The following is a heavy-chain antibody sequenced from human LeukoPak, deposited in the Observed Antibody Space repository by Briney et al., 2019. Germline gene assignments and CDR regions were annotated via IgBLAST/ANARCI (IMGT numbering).Heavy chain of an antibody. J-gene: IGHJ4*02. D-gene: IGHD6-19*01. CDR1: GYTFTSYD. CDR2: MNPNSGNT. V-gene: IGHV1-8*03. Sequence: ASVKVSCKASGYTFTSYDINWVRQATGQGLEWMGWMNPNSGNTGYAQKFQGRVTITRNTSLSTAYMELSSLRSEDTAVYYCAWGIAVAGTYYFDYWGQGTLVTVSS. CDR3: AWGIAVAGTYYFDY.